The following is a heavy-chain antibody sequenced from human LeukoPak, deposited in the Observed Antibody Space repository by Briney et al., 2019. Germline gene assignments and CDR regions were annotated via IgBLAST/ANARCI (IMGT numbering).Heavy chain of an antibody. Sequence: SQTLPLTCTVSGGSISSGGYYWSWIRQPPGKGLEWIGYIYHSGSTYYNPSLKSRVTISVDRSKNQFSLKLSSVTAADTAVYYCARDRPNTSSSWFSEPQPGGDAFDIWGQGTMVTVSS. CDR2: IYHSGST. J-gene: IGHJ3*02. D-gene: IGHD6-13*01. CDR3: ARDRPNTSSSWFSEPQPGGDAFDI. CDR1: GGSISSGGYY. V-gene: IGHV4-30-2*01.